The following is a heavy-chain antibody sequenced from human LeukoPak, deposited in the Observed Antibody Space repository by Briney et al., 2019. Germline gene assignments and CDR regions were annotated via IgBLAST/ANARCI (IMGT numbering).Heavy chain of an antibody. CDR1: GYTFTSYA. D-gene: IGHD3-3*01. V-gene: IGHV1-3*03. CDR3: AREGTDFTYYDFWTPALGYYYYMDV. Sequence: GASVKVSCKASGYTFTSYAMHWVRQAPGQRLEWMGWVNAGNGNTKYSQEFQGRVTITRDTSASTAYMELSSLRSEDMAVYYCAREGTDFTYYDFWTPALGYYYYMDVWGKGTTVTVSS. J-gene: IGHJ6*03. CDR2: VNAGNGNT.